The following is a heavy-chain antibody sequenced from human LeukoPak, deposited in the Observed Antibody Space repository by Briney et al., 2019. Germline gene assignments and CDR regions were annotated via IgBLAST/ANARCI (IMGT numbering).Heavy chain of an antibody. D-gene: IGHD3-9*01. V-gene: IGHV1-69*06. Sequence: SVKVSCKASGGTFSSYAISWVRQAPGQGLEWMGGIIPIFGTANYAQKFQGRVTITADKSTSTAYMELSRLRSDDTAVYYCARGGRSYYDILTGYLAWFDPWGQGTLVTVSS. CDR1: GGTFSSYA. CDR3: ARGGRSYYDILTGYLAWFDP. CDR2: IIPIFGTA. J-gene: IGHJ5*02.